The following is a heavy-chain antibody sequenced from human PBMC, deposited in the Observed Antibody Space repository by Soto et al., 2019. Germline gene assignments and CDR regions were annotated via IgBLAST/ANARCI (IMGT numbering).Heavy chain of an antibody. J-gene: IGHJ6*03. V-gene: IGHV3-23*01. CDR1: GFTFSSYA. CDR3: AKDPDYGDYYYMDF. Sequence: GGSLRLSCAASGFTFSSYAMSWVRQAPGKGLEWVSAISGSGGSTYYADSVKGRFTISRDNSKNTLYLQMNSLRAEDTAVYYCAKDPDYGDYYYMDFWGKGTTVTVSS. D-gene: IGHD3-16*01. CDR2: ISGSGGST.